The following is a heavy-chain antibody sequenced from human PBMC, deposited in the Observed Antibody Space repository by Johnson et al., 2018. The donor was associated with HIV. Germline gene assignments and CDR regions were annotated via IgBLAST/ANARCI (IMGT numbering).Heavy chain of an antibody. CDR1: GFTFSSYG. CDR3: ARATAYGGRVDGFDI. J-gene: IGHJ3*02. V-gene: IGHV3-NL1*01. CDR2: ISGGGGTT. Sequence: QVQLVESGGGVLQPGRSLRLSCAASGFTFSSYGMHWVRQAPAKGLEWVSGISGGGGTTYYADSGTGRFTISRDNSKNTLYLQMNSLRPEDTALYYCARATAYGGRVDGFDIWGQGTMVTVSS. D-gene: IGHD4-23*01.